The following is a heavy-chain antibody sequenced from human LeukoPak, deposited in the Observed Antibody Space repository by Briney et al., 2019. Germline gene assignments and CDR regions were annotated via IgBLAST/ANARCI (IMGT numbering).Heavy chain of an antibody. Sequence: PGGSLRLSCAASGFTFSSYWMSWVRQAPGKGLEWVANIKQDGSEKYYVDSVKGRFTISRDNAKNSLYLQMNSLRAEDTAVYYCARDGGRIQLWPEDYYYYYGMDVWGQGTTVTVSS. J-gene: IGHJ6*02. CDR1: GFTFSSYW. D-gene: IGHD5-18*01. V-gene: IGHV3-7*01. CDR3: ARDGGRIQLWPEDYYYYYGMDV. CDR2: IKQDGSEK.